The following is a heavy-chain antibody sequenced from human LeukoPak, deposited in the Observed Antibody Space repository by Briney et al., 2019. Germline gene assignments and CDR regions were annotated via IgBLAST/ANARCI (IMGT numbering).Heavy chain of an antibody. J-gene: IGHJ4*02. D-gene: IGHD2-21*01. V-gene: IGHV3-74*01. CDR3: ASFGISWRSSY. Sequence: GGSLRLSCAASGFSFSSHWVHWVRQAPGKGLVWVSRISDDGSYTSNVDSVKGRFTISRDNVNNMLYLHMNSLRAEDTAVYYCASFGISWRSSYWGQGTLVTVSP. CDR1: GFSFSSHW. CDR2: ISDDGSYT.